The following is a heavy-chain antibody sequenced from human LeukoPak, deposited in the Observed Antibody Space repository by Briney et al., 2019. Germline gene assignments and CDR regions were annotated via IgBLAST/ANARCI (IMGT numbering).Heavy chain of an antibody. CDR3: ARDRSFYGMDV. D-gene: IGHD5-24*01. CDR2: IYYSGST. Sequence: SETLSLTCTVSGGSISSYYWSWIRQPPGKGLEWIGYIYYSGSTYYNPSLKSRVTISVDTSKNQFSLKLSSVTAADTAVYYCARDRSFYGMDVWGQGTTVTVSS. V-gene: IGHV4-59*06. CDR1: GGSISSYY. J-gene: IGHJ6*02.